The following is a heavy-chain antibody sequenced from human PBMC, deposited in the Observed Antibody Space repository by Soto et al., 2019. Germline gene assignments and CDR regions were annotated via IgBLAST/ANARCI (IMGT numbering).Heavy chain of an antibody. CDR1: GFSLNNARMG. CDR3: ARMDRDYYYYGIDV. J-gene: IGHJ6*02. CDR2: IFSNDEK. V-gene: IGHV2-26*01. Sequence: QVTLKESGPVLVKPTETLTLTCTVSGFSLNNARMGVSWIRQPPGKALEWLAHIFSNDEKSYSTSLKSRLTISKDTSKSQVVLTMSNMDPVDTATYYCARMDRDYYYYGIDVWGQGTTVTVSS.